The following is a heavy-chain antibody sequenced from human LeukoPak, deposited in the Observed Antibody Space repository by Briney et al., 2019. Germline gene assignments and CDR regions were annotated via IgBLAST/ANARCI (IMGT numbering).Heavy chain of an antibody. V-gene: IGHV3-23*01. Sequence: GGSLRLSCAASGFTFSSYAMSWVRQAPGKGLEWVSAISGSGGSTYYADSVKGRFTISRDNSKNTLYLQMNSLRAEDTAVYYCARPPVRGVMLGDYWGQGTLVTVSS. CDR1: GFTFSSYA. CDR3: ARPPVRGVMLGDY. J-gene: IGHJ4*02. D-gene: IGHD3-10*01. CDR2: ISGSGGST.